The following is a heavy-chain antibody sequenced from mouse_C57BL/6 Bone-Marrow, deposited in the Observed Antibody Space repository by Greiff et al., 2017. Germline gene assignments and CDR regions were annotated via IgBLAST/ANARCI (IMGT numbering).Heavy chain of an antibody. CDR2: INPSNGGT. CDR3: APYDSNYGWYFDV. D-gene: IGHD2-5*01. CDR1: GYTFTSYW. V-gene: IGHV1-53*01. J-gene: IGHJ1*03. Sequence: QVQLKQPGTELVKPGASVTLSCKASGYTFTSYWMHWVKQRPGQGLEWIGNINPSNGGTNYNEKFKIKATLTVDKSSSTAYMPLSSLTSEDSAVYYGAPYDSNYGWYFDVWGTGTTVTVSA.